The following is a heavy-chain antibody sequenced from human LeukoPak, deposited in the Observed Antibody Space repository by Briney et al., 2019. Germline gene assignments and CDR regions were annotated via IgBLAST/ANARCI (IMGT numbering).Heavy chain of an antibody. CDR1: GSTFGDFD. CDR2: IRTKVNGETT. V-gene: IGHV3-49*04. CDR3: TWDYQLGY. Sequence: GGSQRLSCTASGSTFGDFDMSWVRQTPGKGLEWVGFIRTKVNGETTKYAASVQGRFTISRDDSKSIAYLQMNSLKTEDTAVYNCTWDYQLGYWGQVVLVTVSS. D-gene: IGHD3-16*01. J-gene: IGHJ4*02.